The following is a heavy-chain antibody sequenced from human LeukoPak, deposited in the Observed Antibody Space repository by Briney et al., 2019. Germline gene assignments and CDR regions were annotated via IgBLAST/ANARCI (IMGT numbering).Heavy chain of an antibody. Sequence: SETLSLTCAVYGGSFSSYYWSWIRQPPGKGLEWIGYIYYSGSTNYNPSLKSRVTISVDTSKNQFSLKLSSVTAADTAVYYCARSQYTLGYCSSTSCYAGGDAFDIWGQGTMVTVSS. D-gene: IGHD2-2*01. CDR3: ARSQYTLGYCSSTSCYAGGDAFDI. CDR2: IYYSGST. J-gene: IGHJ3*02. V-gene: IGHV4-59*01. CDR1: GGSFSSYY.